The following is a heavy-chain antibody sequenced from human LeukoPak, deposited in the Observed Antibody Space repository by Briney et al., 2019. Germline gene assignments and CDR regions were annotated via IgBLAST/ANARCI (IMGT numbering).Heavy chain of an antibody. V-gene: IGHV1-46*01. CDR1: GYTFTSYY. D-gene: IGHD2-21*02. CDR2: INPSGGST. Sequence: ASVKVSCKASGYTFTSYYMHWVRQAPGQGLEWMGIINPSGGSTSYAQKFQGRVTMTRDTSTSTVYMELSSLRSEDTAVYYCARETSCGGDCLEAEGDFDIWGQGTMVTVSS. CDR3: ARETSCGGDCLEAEGDFDI. J-gene: IGHJ3*02.